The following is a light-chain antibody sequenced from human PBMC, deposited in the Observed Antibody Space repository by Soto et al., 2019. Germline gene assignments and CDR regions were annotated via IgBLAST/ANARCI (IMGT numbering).Light chain of an antibody. V-gene: IGKV1-5*01. J-gene: IGKJ1*01. CDR2: DAS. CDR3: QQYNTYSPVT. CDR1: QSISSW. Sequence: DIQMTQSPSTLSASVGDRVTITCRASQSISSWLAWYQQKPGKAPKLLIYDASSLESGVPSRFSGSASGTEFTLTISSLQPDDFATYYCQQYNTYSPVTFGQGTKVEIK.